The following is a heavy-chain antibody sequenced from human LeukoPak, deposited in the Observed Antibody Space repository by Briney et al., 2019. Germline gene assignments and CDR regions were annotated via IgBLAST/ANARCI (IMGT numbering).Heavy chain of an antibody. J-gene: IGHJ3*02. CDR1: GGSISSYY. D-gene: IGHD6-13*01. CDR2: IYYSGST. CDR3: AREGDRALAAAGNAFDI. V-gene: IGHV4-59*01. Sequence: SETLSLTCTVSGGSISSYYWSWIRQPPGKGLEWIGYIYYSGSTNYNPSLKSRVTISVDTSKNQFSLKLSSVTAADTAVYYCAREGDRALAAAGNAFDIWGQGTMVTVSS.